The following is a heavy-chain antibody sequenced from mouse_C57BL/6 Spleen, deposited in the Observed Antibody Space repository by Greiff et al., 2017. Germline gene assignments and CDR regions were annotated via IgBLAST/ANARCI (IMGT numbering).Heavy chain of an antibody. J-gene: IGHJ3*01. Sequence: VQLQRSGAELVKPGASVRMSCKASGYTFTSYWITGVKQRPGQGLEWIGDIYPGSGSTNYNEKFKSKATLTVDTSSSTAYMQLSSLTSEDSAVYYCAELGAWFAYWGQGTLVTVSA. D-gene: IGHD4-1*01. CDR2: IYPGSGST. CDR3: AELGAWFAY. CDR1: GYTFTSYW. V-gene: IGHV1-55*01.